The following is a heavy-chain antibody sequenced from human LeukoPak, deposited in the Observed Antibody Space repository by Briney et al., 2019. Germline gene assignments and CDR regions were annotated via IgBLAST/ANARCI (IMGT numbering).Heavy chain of an antibody. V-gene: IGHV3-21*01. D-gene: IGHD2-2*03. CDR2: ISSRSSYI. J-gene: IGHJ4*02. Sequence: GGSLRLSCAASGFTFSSYNMKWVRQAPGQGLEWVSSISSRSSYIFYADSVKGRFTISRDNAKKSLYLQLNSLRPEDTALYYCARDGYCSSTGCSAYFFDSWGQGTLVTVSS. CDR1: GFTFSSYN. CDR3: ARDGYCSSTGCSAYFFDS.